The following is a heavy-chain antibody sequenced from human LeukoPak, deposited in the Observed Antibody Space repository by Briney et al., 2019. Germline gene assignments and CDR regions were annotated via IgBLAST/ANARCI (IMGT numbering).Heavy chain of an antibody. J-gene: IGHJ4*02. Sequence: GGSLRLSCAASGFIFSSYAMHWVRQAPGKGLEWVAFISSDGCNKYYADSVKGRFTISRDNSKNTLYLQMNSLGDEDTAVYYCDPHDSSSHFWGQGTLVTVSS. D-gene: IGHD6-6*01. CDR3: DPHDSSSHF. V-gene: IGHV3-30-3*01. CDR1: GFIFSSYA. CDR2: ISSDGCNK.